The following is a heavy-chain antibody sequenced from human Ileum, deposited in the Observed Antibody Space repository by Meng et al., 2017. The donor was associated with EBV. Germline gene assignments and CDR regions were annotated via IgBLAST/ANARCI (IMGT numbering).Heavy chain of an antibody. Sequence: EVHLVEAGVGLVQPGGSLSSSCAASGFTFSDYWMHWVRQAPGKGLVWVSHITSDGSSTNYADSVKGRFTISRDNAKNTLYLQMNSLRAEDAAVYYCATVRDGYPRLFDYWGQGTLVTVSS. CDR2: ITSDGSST. CDR3: ATVRDGYPRLFDY. D-gene: IGHD5-24*01. CDR1: GFTFSDYW. J-gene: IGHJ4*02. V-gene: IGHV3-74*01.